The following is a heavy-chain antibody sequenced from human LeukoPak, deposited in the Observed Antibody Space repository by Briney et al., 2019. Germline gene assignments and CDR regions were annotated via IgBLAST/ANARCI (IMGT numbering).Heavy chain of an antibody. Sequence: ASVKVSCKASGYTFTGYYMHWVRQAPGQGLEWMGWINPNSGGTNYAQKFQGRVTMTRDTSISTAYMELSRLRSDDTAVYYCAIQDGCKRAEYFQHWGQGTLVTVSS. CDR1: GYTFTGYY. J-gene: IGHJ1*01. CDR3: AIQDGCKRAEYFQH. V-gene: IGHV1-2*02. D-gene: IGHD5-24*01. CDR2: INPNSGGT.